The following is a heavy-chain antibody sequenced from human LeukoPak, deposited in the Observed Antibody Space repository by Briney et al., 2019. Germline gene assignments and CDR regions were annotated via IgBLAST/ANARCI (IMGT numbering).Heavy chain of an antibody. CDR3: ARSGNYGVNSDLFDY. CDR1: GYRFTTYW. V-gene: IGHV5-51*01. CDR2: IYPGDSDT. J-gene: IGHJ4*02. D-gene: IGHD4-23*01. Sequence: GESLKISCQGSGYRFTTYWGAWVRQMPGKGLEWMGIIYPGDSDTRYSPSFQGQVTISADKSSSTAFLQWRSLKASDTAMYYCARSGNYGVNSDLFDYWGQGTLVTVSS.